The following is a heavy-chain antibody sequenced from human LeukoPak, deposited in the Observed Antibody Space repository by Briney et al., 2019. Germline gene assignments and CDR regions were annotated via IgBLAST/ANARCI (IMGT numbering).Heavy chain of an antibody. D-gene: IGHD3-22*01. CDR2: IYYSGST. Sequence: SETLSLTCTVSGGSVSSGSYYWSWIRQPPGTGLEWIGYIYYSGSTNYNPSLKSQVTISVDTSKNQFSLKLSSVTAADTAVYYCARTYYDSGGYHVSTDYWGQGTLVTVSS. V-gene: IGHV4-61*01. J-gene: IGHJ4*02. CDR3: ARTYYDSGGYHVSTDY. CDR1: GGSVSSGSYY.